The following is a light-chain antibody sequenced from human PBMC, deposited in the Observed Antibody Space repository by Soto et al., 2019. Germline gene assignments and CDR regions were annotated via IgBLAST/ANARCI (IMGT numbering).Light chain of an antibody. J-gene: IGLJ1*01. V-gene: IGLV1-51*01. CDR2: ADN. CDR1: SSNIGGNS. CDR3: GSWDSSLSAYV. Sequence: QAVVTQPPSVSAAPGQKVTISCSGSSSNIGGNSVSWYQQLPGPAPELLIYADNKRPSGIPDRFSGSKAGTSATLGITGFQTGDEADYYCGSWDSSLSAYVFGTGTKVTVL.